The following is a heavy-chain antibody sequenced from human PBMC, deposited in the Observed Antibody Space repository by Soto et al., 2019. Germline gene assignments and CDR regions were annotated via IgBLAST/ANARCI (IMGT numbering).Heavy chain of an antibody. Sequence: SXTLSLTCDVSGVSMSENHWSWIRQAPGKGLEWVGYVHFSGSTTYNPSLAPRLNISFDMSKSQVYLQLTSVTAADTAVYYCARFGAAAAHDDNWGRGVLVTVSS. J-gene: IGHJ4*01. D-gene: IGHD6-13*01. CDR1: GVSMSENH. CDR3: ARFGAAAAHDDN. CDR2: VHFSGST. V-gene: IGHV4-59*01.